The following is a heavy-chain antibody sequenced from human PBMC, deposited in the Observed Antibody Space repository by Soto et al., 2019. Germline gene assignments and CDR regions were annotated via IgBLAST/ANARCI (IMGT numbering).Heavy chain of an antibody. V-gene: IGHV4-39*01. Sequence: SETLSLTCTVSGGSISSSSYYWGWIRQPPGKGLEWIGSIYYSGSTYYNPSLKSRVTISVDTSENQFSLKLSSVTAADTAVYYCARLRPLDAFDIWGQGTMVTVSS. CDR3: ARLRPLDAFDI. CDR2: IYYSGST. D-gene: IGHD4-17*01. J-gene: IGHJ3*02. CDR1: GGSISSSSYY.